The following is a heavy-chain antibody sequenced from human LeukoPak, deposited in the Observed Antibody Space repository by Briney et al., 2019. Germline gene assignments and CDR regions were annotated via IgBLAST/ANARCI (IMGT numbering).Heavy chain of an antibody. Sequence: PGGSLRLSCAASGFPFSSYWMSWVRQAPGKGLEWVANIKQDGGEKFYVDSVKGRFTISRDNPKNTLFLHMNSLRAEDTAMYYCARYNSGWSAYFDYWGQGALVTVSS. CDR3: ARYNSGWSAYFDY. CDR2: IKQDGGEK. D-gene: IGHD6-19*01. V-gene: IGHV3-7*03. J-gene: IGHJ4*02. CDR1: GFPFSSYW.